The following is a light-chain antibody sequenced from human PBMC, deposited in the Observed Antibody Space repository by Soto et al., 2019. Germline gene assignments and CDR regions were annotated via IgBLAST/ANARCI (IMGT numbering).Light chain of an antibody. V-gene: IGKV3-20*01. Sequence: EIVLTQSPGTLSLSPGERATLSCRASQSVSSSYLAWYQQKPGQAPRLLIYGASSRATGIPDRFSGSGSGTDFTLTISRLEPEDFAVYFCQQYDSSPSTFCQGTKVEI. CDR1: QSVSSSY. J-gene: IGKJ2*02. CDR2: GAS. CDR3: QQYDSSPST.